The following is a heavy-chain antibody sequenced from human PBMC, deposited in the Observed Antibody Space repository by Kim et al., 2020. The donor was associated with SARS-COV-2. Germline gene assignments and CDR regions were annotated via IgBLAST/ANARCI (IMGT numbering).Heavy chain of an antibody. V-gene: IGHV3-30-3*01. CDR1: GFTFSSYA. CDR3: ARGRDRLVRAFDY. D-gene: IGHD3-10*01. Sequence: GGSLRLSCAASGFTFSSYAMHWVRQAPGKGLEWVAVISYDGSNKYYADSMKGRFTISRDNSKNTLYLQMNSLRAEDTAVYYCARGRDRLVRAFDYWGQGTLVTVSS. CDR2: ISYDGSNK. J-gene: IGHJ4*02.